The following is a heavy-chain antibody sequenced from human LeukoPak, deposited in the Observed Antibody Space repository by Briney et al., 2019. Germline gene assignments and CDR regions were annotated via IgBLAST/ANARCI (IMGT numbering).Heavy chain of an antibody. Sequence: ASVKVSCKASGYTFTGYYMHWVRQAPGQGLEWMGWINPNSGGTNYAQKLQGRVTMTTDTSTSTAYMELRSLRSDDTAVYYCARVPPQLYYYDSSGYYSSGCWFDPWGQGTLVTVSS. CDR3: ARVPPQLYYYDSSGYYSSGCWFDP. V-gene: IGHV1-2*02. J-gene: IGHJ5*02. CDR1: GYTFTGYY. D-gene: IGHD3-22*01. CDR2: INPNSGGT.